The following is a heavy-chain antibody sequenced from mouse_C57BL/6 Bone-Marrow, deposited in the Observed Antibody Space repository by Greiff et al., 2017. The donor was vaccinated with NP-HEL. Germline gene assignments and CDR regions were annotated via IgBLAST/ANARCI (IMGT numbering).Heavy chain of an antibody. J-gene: IGHJ1*03. CDR1: GYTFTDYN. D-gene: IGHD1-1*01. V-gene: IGHV1-22*01. CDR2: INPNNGGT. Sequence: VQLQQSGPELVKPGASVKMSCKASGYTFTDYNMHWVKQSHGKSLEWIGYINPNNGGTSYNQKFKGKATLTVNKSSSTAYMELRSLTSEDSAVYYCLITTVVADWYFDVWGTGTTVTVSS. CDR3: LITTVVADWYFDV.